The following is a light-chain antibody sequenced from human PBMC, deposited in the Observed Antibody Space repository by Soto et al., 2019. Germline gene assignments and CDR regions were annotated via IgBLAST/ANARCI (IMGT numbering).Light chain of an antibody. V-gene: IGKV1-5*01. J-gene: IGKJ1*01. Sequence: DIQMTQSPSTLSASVGDRVTITCRASQTISNWLAWYQQKPGKAPKLLIYDAYTLESGVPSRFSGSGSGTEFTLTIRTLQPDDFATYYCQQYNTYTWTFGQGTKVDIK. CDR1: QTISNW. CDR2: DAY. CDR3: QQYNTYTWT.